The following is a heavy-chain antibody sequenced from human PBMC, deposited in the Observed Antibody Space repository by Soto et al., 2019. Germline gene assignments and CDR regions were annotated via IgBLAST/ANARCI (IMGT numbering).Heavy chain of an antibody. V-gene: IGHV3-23*01. CDR1: GFTFTDYA. CDR2: ISASGGST. CDR3: AKQRVGSSWYRDFDY. D-gene: IGHD6-13*01. J-gene: IGHJ4*02. Sequence: PGGSLRLSCAASGFTFTDYAMSWVRQAPGKGLEWVSVISASGGSTYYADSVKGRFTISRDDSTNTTSLQLNSLRAEDTALYFCAKQRVGSSWYRDFDYWGQGTPVTVYS.